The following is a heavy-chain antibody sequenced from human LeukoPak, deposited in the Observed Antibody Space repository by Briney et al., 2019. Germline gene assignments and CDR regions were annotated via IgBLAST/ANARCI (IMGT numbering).Heavy chain of an antibody. V-gene: IGHV3-23*01. D-gene: IGHD3-16*01. Sequence: GGSLRLSYVASGFTFSDYAMTWVRQAPGKGLEWVSTISGSTGNTYYADSVKGRFTISRDNSKNTLYLQMNSLRADDTAVYYCAKEFYSYGYTGFDYWGQGTLVTGSS. CDR1: GFTFSDYA. J-gene: IGHJ4*02. CDR2: ISGSTGNT. CDR3: AKEFYSYGYTGFDY.